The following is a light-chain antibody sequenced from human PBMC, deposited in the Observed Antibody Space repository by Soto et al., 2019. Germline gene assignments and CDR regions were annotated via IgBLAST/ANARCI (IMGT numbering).Light chain of an antibody. CDR1: SSDVCGYNY. Sequence: QSALTQPASVSGSPGQSINIACTGTSSDVCGYNYVSWYQQHPGKAPKLMIYEVTNRPSGVSNRFSGSKSGNTASLTISGLQAEDETHYYCSSYTSSSTVVFGGGTTLTVL. CDR2: EVT. CDR3: SSYTSSSTVV. V-gene: IGLV2-14*01. J-gene: IGLJ2*01.